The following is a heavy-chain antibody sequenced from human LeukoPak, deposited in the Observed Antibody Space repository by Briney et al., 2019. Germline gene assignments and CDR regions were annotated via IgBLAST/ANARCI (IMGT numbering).Heavy chain of an antibody. Sequence: SETLSLTCTVSGGSISSGGYYWSWIRQHPGKGLEWIGYTYYSGSTYYNPSLKSRVTISVDTSKNQFSLKLSSVTAADTAVYYCASESSGSYYYWGQGTLVTVSS. D-gene: IGHD1-26*01. CDR2: TYYSGST. CDR1: GGSISSGGYY. V-gene: IGHV4-31*03. CDR3: ASESSGSYYY. J-gene: IGHJ4*02.